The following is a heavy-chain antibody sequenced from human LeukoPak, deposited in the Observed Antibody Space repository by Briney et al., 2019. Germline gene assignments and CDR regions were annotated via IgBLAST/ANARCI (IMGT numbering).Heavy chain of an antibody. J-gene: IGHJ4*02. CDR1: GFTFSSYG. D-gene: IGHD3-22*01. CDR2: MSYDGSKE. CDR3: ARDGDSYYDSSGYYPGDDY. V-gene: IGHV3-30*03. Sequence: GGSLRLSCAASGFTFSSYGMHWVRQAPGKGLEWVAVMSYDGSKEYYADSVKGRFTISRDNAKNSLYLQMNSLRAEDTAVYYCARDGDSYYDSSGYYPGDDYWGQGTLVTVSS.